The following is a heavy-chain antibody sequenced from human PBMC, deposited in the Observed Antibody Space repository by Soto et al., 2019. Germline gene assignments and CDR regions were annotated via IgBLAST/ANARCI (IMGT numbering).Heavy chain of an antibody. D-gene: IGHD5-12*01. CDR1: GVMVDNYA. Sequence: EMRLLESGGGSVSPGASARLSCLTSGVMVDNYAMSWVRQSPARGLEWVAAISGSGHATYYTQSVRGRFTISRDKSKKAVFLQMNNLRTEATAIYYCARGRYFDASGGCANYWGQGDLFTVAP. J-gene: IGHJ4*02. CDR3: ARGRYFDASGGCANY. V-gene: IGHV3-23*01. CDR2: ISGSGHAT.